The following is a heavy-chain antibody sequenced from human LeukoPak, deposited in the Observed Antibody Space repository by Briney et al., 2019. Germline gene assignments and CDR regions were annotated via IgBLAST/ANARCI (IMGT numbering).Heavy chain of an antibody. D-gene: IGHD6-13*01. J-gene: IGHJ5*02. CDR1: GFTLYDYA. V-gene: IGHV3-9*01. Sequence: GRSLRLSRAASGFTLYDYAMHWVRQAPGEGLEWVSGISWNSGSIGYADSVKGRFTISRDNAKNSLYLQMNSLRAEDTALYYCAKSYSSSWYDGNWFDPWGQGTLVTVSS. CDR2: ISWNSGSI. CDR3: AKSYSSSWYDGNWFDP.